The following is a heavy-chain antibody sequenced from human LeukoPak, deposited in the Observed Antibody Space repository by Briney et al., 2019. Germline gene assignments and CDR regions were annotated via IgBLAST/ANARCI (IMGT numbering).Heavy chain of an antibody. CDR3: AREPYYYDSSGYYYYMDV. Sequence: SETLSLTCAVSGGSISSSNWWSWVRQPPGKGLEWIGEIYHSGSTNYNPSLKSRVTMSVDKSKNQFSLKLSSVTAADTAVYYCAREPYYYDSSGYYYYMDVWGKGTTVTVSS. CDR1: GGSISSSNW. D-gene: IGHD3-22*01. CDR2: IYHSGST. J-gene: IGHJ6*03. V-gene: IGHV4-4*02.